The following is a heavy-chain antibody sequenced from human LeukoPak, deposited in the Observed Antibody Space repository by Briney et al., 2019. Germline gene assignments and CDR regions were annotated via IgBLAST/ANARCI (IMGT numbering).Heavy chain of an antibody. V-gene: IGHV4-39*01. CDR1: GGSISSSGHY. D-gene: IGHD6-6*01. CDR3: ARYSSSFGWFDP. CDR2: VYYTGTT. J-gene: IGHJ5*02. Sequence: PSETLSLTCTFSGGSISSSGHYWAWLRQPPGKGLEWIGIVYYTGTTTYNPPLKSRVAISIDTSNNQFSLKLTSVTAADTAVYYCARYSSSFGWFDPWGQGTLVTVSS.